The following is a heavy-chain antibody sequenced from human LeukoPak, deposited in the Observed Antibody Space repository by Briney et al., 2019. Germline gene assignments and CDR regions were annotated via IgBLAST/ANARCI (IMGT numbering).Heavy chain of an antibody. Sequence: SVEVSCKASGGTFSSYAISWVRQAPGQGLEWMGGIIPIFGTANYAQKFQGRVTITADKSTSTAYMELSSLRSEDTAVYYCARGYHYGSGSYYNPGSGRYYYYYYYYMDVWGKGTTVTVSS. V-gene: IGHV1-69*06. CDR3: ARGYHYGSGSYYNPGSGRYYYYYYYYMDV. CDR2: IIPIFGTA. J-gene: IGHJ6*03. D-gene: IGHD3-10*01. CDR1: GGTFSSYA.